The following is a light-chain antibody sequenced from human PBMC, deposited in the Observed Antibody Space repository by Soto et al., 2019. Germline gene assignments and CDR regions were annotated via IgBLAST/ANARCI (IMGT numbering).Light chain of an antibody. CDR3: ISYTRSGTRV. CDR1: SSDVGGYNY. V-gene: IGLV2-14*03. J-gene: IGLJ3*02. CDR2: DVS. Sequence: QSALTQPASVSGSPGQSITISCTGTSSDVGGYNYVSCYQQHPDKAPKLVIYDVSNRPSGVSNRFSASKSGNTASLTISGLQAEDEADYYCISYTRSGTRVFGGGTKVTVL.